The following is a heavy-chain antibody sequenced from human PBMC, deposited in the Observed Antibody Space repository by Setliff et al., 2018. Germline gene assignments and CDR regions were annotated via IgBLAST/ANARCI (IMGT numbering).Heavy chain of an antibody. CDR3: AKSPHDFWSGLVFFDY. Sequence: GGSLRLSCAASGFSFRSYAMSWVRQAPGKGLEWVSTIIGSGISTYYSDSVQGRFTISRDNQKNTLHLQMNSLRVEDTAIYYCAKSPHDFWSGLVFFDYWGQGRLVTVSS. J-gene: IGHJ4*01. V-gene: IGHV3-23*01. CDR2: IIGSGIST. D-gene: IGHD3-3*01. CDR1: GFSFRSYA.